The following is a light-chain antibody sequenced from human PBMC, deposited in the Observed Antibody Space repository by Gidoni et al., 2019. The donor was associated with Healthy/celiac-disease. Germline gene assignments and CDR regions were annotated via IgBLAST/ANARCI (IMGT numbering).Light chain of an antibody. CDR3: SSYTSSSTL. Sequence: QSALTQPASASASPGQSITISCTGTSSDVGGYNYFSWYQQHPGKAPKLMIYDVSNRPSGVSNRFSGSKSGNTASLTISGLQAEDEADYYCSSYTSSSTLFGGGTKLTVL. CDR2: DVS. V-gene: IGLV2-14*01. CDR1: SSDVGGYNY. J-gene: IGLJ2*01.